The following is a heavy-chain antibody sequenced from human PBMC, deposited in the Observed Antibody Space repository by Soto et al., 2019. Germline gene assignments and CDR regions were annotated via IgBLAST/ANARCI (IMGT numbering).Heavy chain of an antibody. Sequence: QVQLVQSGAEVKKPGSSVKVSCKASGGTFSSYTISWVRQAPGQGLEWMGRIIPILGIATYAQKFQGRVTMNADKSTSTAYMALSSLRSEDTAVYCCAREILGGDYSDYWGQGTLVTVSS. CDR3: AREILGGDYSDY. D-gene: IGHD2-21*01. V-gene: IGHV1-69*08. CDR2: IIPILGIA. CDR1: GGTFSSYT. J-gene: IGHJ4*02.